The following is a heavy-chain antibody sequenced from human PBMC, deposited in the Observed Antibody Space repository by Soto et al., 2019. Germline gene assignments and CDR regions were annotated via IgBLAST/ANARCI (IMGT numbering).Heavy chain of an antibody. Sequence: PGGSLSLSCAASGFTFSSYWMHWFRQAPWKGLVWVSRINSDGSSTSYADSVKGRFTISRDNAKNTLYLQMNSLRAEDTAVYYCATLRYPARFDAFDIWGQGTMVTVSS. CDR2: INSDGSST. CDR1: GFTFSSYW. D-gene: IGHD3-9*01. J-gene: IGHJ3*02. CDR3: ATLRYPARFDAFDI. V-gene: IGHV3-74*01.